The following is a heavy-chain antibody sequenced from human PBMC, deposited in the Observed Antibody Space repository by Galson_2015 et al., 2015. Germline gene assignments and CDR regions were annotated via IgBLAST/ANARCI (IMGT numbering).Heavy chain of an antibody. CDR2: IYPGDSDT. J-gene: IGHJ4*02. V-gene: IGHV5-51*01. CDR1: GCSFPNYW. Sequence: QSGAEVKKPGESLKISCKTSGCSFPNYWIGWVRQMPGKGLEWMGIIYPGDSDTRYSPSFQGQVTISADKSITTTYLQWCSLKASDTAIYHCARGGYYGSGSYYSFDFWGQGTLVTVSS. D-gene: IGHD3-10*01. CDR3: ARGGYYGSGSYYSFDF.